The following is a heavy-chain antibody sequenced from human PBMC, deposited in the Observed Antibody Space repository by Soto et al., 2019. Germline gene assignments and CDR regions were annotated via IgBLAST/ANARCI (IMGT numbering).Heavy chain of an antibody. CDR3: ARDGVTDSSSWAPDY. V-gene: IGHV1-18*01. J-gene: IGHJ4*02. Sequence: ASVKVSCKASGYTFTSYGISWVRQAPGQGLEWMGWISAYNGNTNYAQKLQGRVTMTTDTSTSTAYMELRSLRSDDTAVYYCARDGVTDSSSWAPDYWGQGTLVTVSS. D-gene: IGHD6-13*01. CDR1: GYTFTSYG. CDR2: ISAYNGNT.